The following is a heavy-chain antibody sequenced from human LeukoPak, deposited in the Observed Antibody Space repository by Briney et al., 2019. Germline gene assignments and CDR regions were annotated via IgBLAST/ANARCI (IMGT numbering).Heavy chain of an antibody. CDR3: ARGSKAYCTNGVCYIWEN. CDR2: INHSGST. V-gene: IGHV4-34*01. Sequence: SETLSLTCAVYGGSFSGYYWSWIRQPPGKGLEWIGEINHSGSTNYNPSLKSRVAISVDTSKNQFSLKLSSVTAADTAVYYCARGSKAYCTNGVCYIWENWGQGTLVTVSS. J-gene: IGHJ4*02. CDR1: GGSFSGYY. D-gene: IGHD2-8*01.